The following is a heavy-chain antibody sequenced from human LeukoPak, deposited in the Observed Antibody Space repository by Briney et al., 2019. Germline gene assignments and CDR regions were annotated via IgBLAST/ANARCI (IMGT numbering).Heavy chain of an antibody. Sequence: PSQTLSLTCTVSGGSISSSSYYWGWIRQPPGKGLEWIGSIYYSGSTYYNPSLKSRVTISVDTSKNQFSLKLSSVTAADTAVYYCARKYYYDSSGWKWYFDYWGQGTLVTVSS. D-gene: IGHD3-22*01. CDR3: ARKYYYDSSGWKWYFDY. V-gene: IGHV4-39*07. CDR1: GGSISSSSYY. J-gene: IGHJ4*02. CDR2: IYYSGST.